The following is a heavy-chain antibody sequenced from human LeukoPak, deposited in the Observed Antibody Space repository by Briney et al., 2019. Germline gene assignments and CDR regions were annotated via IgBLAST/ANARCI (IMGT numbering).Heavy chain of an antibody. D-gene: IGHD3-3*01. J-gene: IGHJ3*02. Sequence: GGSLRLSCAASGFTFSGFGMHWVRQAPGKGLEWVTFIRYDGSNEYYADSVKGRFTISRDNSKNTLYLQMNSLRAEDTAVYYCAKGYREVYDFWSGSPYDAFDIWGQGTMVTVSS. V-gene: IGHV3-30*02. CDR2: IRYDGSNE. CDR1: GFTFSGFG. CDR3: AKGYREVYDFWSGSPYDAFDI.